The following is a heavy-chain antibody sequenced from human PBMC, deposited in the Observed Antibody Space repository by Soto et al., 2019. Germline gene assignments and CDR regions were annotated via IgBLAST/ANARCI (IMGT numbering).Heavy chain of an antibody. CDR2: INHSGST. Sequence: QVQLQQWGAGLLKPSETLSLTCAVYGGSFSGYYWSWIRQPPGKGLEWIGEINHSGSTNYNPSLKSRVTISVDTSKNQFSLKLSSVTAADTAVYYCARFIRHRGKFDYWGQGTLVTVSS. V-gene: IGHV4-34*01. CDR3: ARFIRHRGKFDY. J-gene: IGHJ4*02. CDR1: GGSFSGYY.